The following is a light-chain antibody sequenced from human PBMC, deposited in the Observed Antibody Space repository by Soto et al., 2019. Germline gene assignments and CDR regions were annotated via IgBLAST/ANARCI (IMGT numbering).Light chain of an antibody. CDR3: QQYHSYWT. Sequence: DIQMTQSPSSLSASVGDRVTITCQASQNINNYLNWYQQKPGKAPKLLIYDASSLESGVPSRFRGSGSGTEFTLTISSLQPDDFATYYCQQYHSYWTFGHGTKVDIK. V-gene: IGKV1-5*01. CDR1: QNINNY. J-gene: IGKJ1*01. CDR2: DAS.